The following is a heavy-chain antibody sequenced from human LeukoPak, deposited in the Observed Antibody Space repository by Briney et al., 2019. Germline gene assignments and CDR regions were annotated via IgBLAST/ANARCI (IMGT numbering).Heavy chain of an antibody. CDR1: GFTFSSYS. CDR2: ISSSSSYI. Sequence: GGSLRLSCAASGFTFSSYSMNWVRQAPGKGLEWFSSISSSSSYIYYAGSVKGRFTISRDNAKNSLYLQMNSLRGEDTAVYYCARRVAVPGTYYYGMDVWGQGTTVTVSS. CDR3: ARRVAVPGTYYYGMDV. V-gene: IGHV3-21*01. J-gene: IGHJ6*02. D-gene: IGHD6-13*01.